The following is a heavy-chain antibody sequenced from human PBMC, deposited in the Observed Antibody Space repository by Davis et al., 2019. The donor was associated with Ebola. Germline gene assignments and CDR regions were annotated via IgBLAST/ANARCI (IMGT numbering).Heavy chain of an antibody. CDR3: AAVEEPTAMARAEYFQH. V-gene: IGHV4-4*02. J-gene: IGHJ1*01. D-gene: IGHD5-18*01. CDR2: IYHSGST. CDR1: GGSISSSNW. Sequence: PSETLSLTCAVSGGSISSSNWWSWVRQPPGKGLEWIGEIYHSGSTNYNPSLKSRVTISVDKSKNQFSLKLSSVTAADTAVYYCAAVEEPTAMARAEYFQHWGQGTLVTVSS.